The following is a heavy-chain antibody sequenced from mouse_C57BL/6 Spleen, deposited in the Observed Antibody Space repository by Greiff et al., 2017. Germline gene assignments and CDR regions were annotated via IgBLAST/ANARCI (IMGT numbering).Heavy chain of an antibody. D-gene: IGHD2-4*01. J-gene: IGHJ1*03. Sequence: VQLQQSGAELVKPGASVKISCKASGYAFSSYWMNWVKQRPGKGLEWIGQIYPGDGEINYNGKFKGKATLTADKSSSTAYMQRSSLTSEDSAVYYCARSGGRDYGWYFDVWGTGTTVTVSS. V-gene: IGHV1-80*01. CDR3: ARSGGRDYGWYFDV. CDR2: IYPGDGEI. CDR1: GYAFSSYW.